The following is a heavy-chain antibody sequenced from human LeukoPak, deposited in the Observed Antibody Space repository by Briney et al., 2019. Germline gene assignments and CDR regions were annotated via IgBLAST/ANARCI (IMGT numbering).Heavy chain of an antibody. V-gene: IGHV3-23*01. CDR2: ISGSGGST. CDR3: AKDTPLQATVTTTPYNWFDP. D-gene: IGHD4-17*01. J-gene: IGHJ5*02. CDR1: GFTFNNYA. Sequence: GGSLRLSCAASGFTFNNYAMSWVRQAPGRGLEWVSAISGSGGSTYYADSVKGRFTISRDNSKNTLYLQMNSLRAEDTAVYYCAKDTPLQATVTTTPYNWFDPWGQGTLVTVSS.